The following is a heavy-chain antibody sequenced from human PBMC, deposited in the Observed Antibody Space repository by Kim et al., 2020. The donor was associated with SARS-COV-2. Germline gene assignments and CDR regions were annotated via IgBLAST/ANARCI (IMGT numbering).Heavy chain of an antibody. Sequence: GGSLRLSCAASGFTFSSYCMHWVRQAPGKGLVWVSRINSDGSSTSYADSVKGRFTISRDNAKNTLYLQRNSLRAEDTAVYYCARSLYYYYDSSALDYWGQGTLVTVSS. CDR1: GFTFSSYC. CDR3: ARSLYYYYDSSALDY. J-gene: IGHJ4*02. CDR2: INSDGSST. V-gene: IGHV3-74*01. D-gene: IGHD3-22*01.